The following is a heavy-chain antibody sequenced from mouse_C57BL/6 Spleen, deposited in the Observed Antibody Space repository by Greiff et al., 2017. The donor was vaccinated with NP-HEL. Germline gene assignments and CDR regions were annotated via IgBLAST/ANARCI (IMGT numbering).Heavy chain of an antibody. J-gene: IGHJ2*01. D-gene: IGHD2-1*01. CDR3: ARHGNYGNSYYFDY. V-gene: IGHV5-9*01. Sequence: EVKLMESGGGLVKPGGSLKLSCAASGFTFSSYTMSWVRQTPEKRLEWVATISGGGGNTYYPDSVKGRFTISRDNAKNTLYLQMSSLRSEDTALYYCARHGNYGNSYYFDYWGQGTTLTVSS. CDR2: ISGGGGNT. CDR1: GFTFSSYT.